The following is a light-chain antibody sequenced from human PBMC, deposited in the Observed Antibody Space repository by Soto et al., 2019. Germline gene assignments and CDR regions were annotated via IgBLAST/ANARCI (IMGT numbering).Light chain of an antibody. CDR3: MQALQTPVA. V-gene: IGKV2-28*01. CDR1: QSLLHSNGYNY. J-gene: IGKJ1*01. Sequence: DIVMTQSPLSLPVTPGEPASISCRSSQSLLHSNGYNYLDWYLQKPGQSPQLLIYLGSNRSSGVPDRFSGSGSGTDFTLKISRVEAEDVGVYYCMQALQTPVAFGHGTKVEIK. CDR2: LGS.